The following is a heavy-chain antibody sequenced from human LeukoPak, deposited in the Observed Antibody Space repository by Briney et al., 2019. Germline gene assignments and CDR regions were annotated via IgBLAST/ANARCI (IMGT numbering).Heavy chain of an antibody. CDR2: ISSSGTTI. J-gene: IGHJ4*02. V-gene: IGHV3-48*03. D-gene: IGHD1-26*01. CDR1: GFTFSSYE. Sequence: PGGSLRLSCAASGFTFSSYEMNWFRQAPGKGLEWVSYISSSGTTIYYADSVKGRFTISRDNAKNSLFLQVNSLRAEDTAVYYCARSSGTYHFDYWGQGTLVTVSS. CDR3: ARSSGTYHFDY.